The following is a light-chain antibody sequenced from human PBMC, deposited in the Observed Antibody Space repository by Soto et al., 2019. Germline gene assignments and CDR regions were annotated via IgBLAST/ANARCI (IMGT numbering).Light chain of an antibody. CDR3: TSYAGSNTYV. Sequence: QSVLTQPPSASGSPGQSVTISCTRTKNDIGVYDFVSWYQHHPGKAPTLIIYEVVQRHSGVHDRSSGPKSGTTASLAVSGLQAADEADYFCTSYAGSNTYVFGSATKATV. CDR1: KNDIGVYDF. V-gene: IGLV2-8*01. J-gene: IGLJ1*01. CDR2: EVV.